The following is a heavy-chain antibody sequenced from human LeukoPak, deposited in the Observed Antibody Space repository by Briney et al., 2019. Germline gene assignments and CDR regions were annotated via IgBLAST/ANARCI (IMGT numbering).Heavy chain of an antibody. Sequence: SSQTLSLTCTVSGGSISSGGYFCSWIRQHPGKGLEWIGYIYYSGSTYYNPSLKSRVTISVDTSKNQFSLRLSSVTAADTAVYYCARVRGYCSSTTCYYDYWGQGTLVTVSS. J-gene: IGHJ4*02. V-gene: IGHV4-31*03. CDR3: ARVRGYCSSTTCYYDY. CDR1: GGSISSGGYF. D-gene: IGHD2-2*01. CDR2: IYYSGST.